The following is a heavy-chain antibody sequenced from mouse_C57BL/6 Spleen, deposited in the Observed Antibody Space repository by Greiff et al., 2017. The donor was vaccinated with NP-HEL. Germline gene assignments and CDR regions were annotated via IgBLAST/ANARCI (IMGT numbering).Heavy chain of an antibody. V-gene: IGHV1-64*01. J-gene: IGHJ3*01. Sequence: QVQLKQPGAELVKPGASVKLSCKASGYTFTSYWMHWVKQRPGQGLEWIGMIHPNSGSTNYNEKFKSKATLTVDKSSSTAYMQLSSLTSEDSAVYYCARRRDDYDSAWFAYWGQGTLVTVSA. CDR2: IHPNSGST. CDR1: GYTFTSYW. CDR3: ARRRDDYDSAWFAY. D-gene: IGHD2-4*01.